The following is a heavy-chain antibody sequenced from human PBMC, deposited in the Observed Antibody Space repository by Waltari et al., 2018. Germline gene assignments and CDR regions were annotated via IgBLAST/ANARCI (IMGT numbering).Heavy chain of an antibody. J-gene: IGHJ3*02. V-gene: IGHV3-21*01. D-gene: IGHD3-22*01. CDR1: GFTFSSYS. CDR2: ISSSSSYI. CDR3: ARDSALYYYDSSGYYYDAFDI. Sequence: EVQLVESGGGLVKPGGSLRLSCAASGFTFSSYSMNWVRQAPGKGLEWVSSISSSSSYIYYADSVKGRFTISRDNAKNSLYLQMNSLRAEDTAVYYCARDSALYYYDSSGYYYDAFDIWGQGTMVTVSS.